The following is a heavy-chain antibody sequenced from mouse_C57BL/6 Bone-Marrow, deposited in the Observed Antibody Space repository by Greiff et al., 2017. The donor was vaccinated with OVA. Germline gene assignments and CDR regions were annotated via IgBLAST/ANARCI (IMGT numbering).Heavy chain of an antibody. J-gene: IGHJ4*01. D-gene: IGHD1-1*01. CDR2: IWSDGST. CDR3: ARQNGSSSHAMDY. V-gene: IGHV2-6-1*01. CDR1: GFSLTSYG. Sequence: QVQLQQSGPGLVAPSQSLSITCTVSGFSLTSYGVHWVRQPPGKGLEWLVVIWSDGSTTYNSALKSRLSISKDNSKSQVFLKMNSLQTDDTAMYYCARQNGSSSHAMDYWGQGTSVTVSS.